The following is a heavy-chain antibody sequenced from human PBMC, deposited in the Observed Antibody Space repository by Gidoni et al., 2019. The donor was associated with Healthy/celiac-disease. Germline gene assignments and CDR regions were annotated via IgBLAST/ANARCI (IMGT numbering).Heavy chain of an antibody. Sequence: EVQLVESGGGLLKPGGSLSLSCAASGFTFSHAWMSWVRQAPGKGLEWVGRIKSKTDGGTTDYAAPVKGRFTISRDDSKNTLYLQMNSLKTEDTAAYYCTTDAYYDILTGEDYWGQGTLVTVSS. V-gene: IGHV3-15*01. D-gene: IGHD3-9*01. CDR1: GFTFSHAW. CDR3: TTDAYYDILTGEDY. J-gene: IGHJ4*02. CDR2: IKSKTDGGTT.